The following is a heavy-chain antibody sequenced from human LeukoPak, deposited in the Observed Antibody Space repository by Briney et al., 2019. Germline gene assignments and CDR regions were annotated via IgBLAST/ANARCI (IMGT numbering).Heavy chain of an antibody. CDR3: AKDRAYTYGYSYYFDY. J-gene: IGHJ4*02. Sequence: PGEPLRLSCAASGFTVSNIYMSWVRRAPGKGLEWVSVFYSGGATFYADSVKGRFTISRDSSKNTLFLQMNSLRPEDTAVYSCAKDRAYTYGYSYYFDYWGQGTLLSVSS. CDR2: FYSGGAT. D-gene: IGHD5-18*01. V-gene: IGHV3-53*01. CDR1: GFTVSNIY.